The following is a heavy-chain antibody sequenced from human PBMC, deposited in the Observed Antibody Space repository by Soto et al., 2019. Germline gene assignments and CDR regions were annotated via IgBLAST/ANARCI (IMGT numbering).Heavy chain of an antibody. Sequence: QVQLVQSGGEVKKPGASVTVSCKASGYTFINYHITWVRQAPGQGLEWMAWINTYNGMTDYAQMFQGRVTMNRDTSTSTPSMELRNLGSDDTAVYFCAKSPRGEMATDWGQGTLVTVSS. CDR2: INTYNGMT. D-gene: IGHD5-12*01. V-gene: IGHV1-18*01. CDR3: AKSPRGEMATD. J-gene: IGHJ4*02. CDR1: GYTFINYH.